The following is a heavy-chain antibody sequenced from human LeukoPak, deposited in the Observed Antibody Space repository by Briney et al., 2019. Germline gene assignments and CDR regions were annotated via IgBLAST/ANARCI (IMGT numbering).Heavy chain of an antibody. CDR2: ISSDGRNQ. Sequence: GRSLRLSCATSGFNFRNYGMHWVRQAPGKGLEWVAGISSDGRNQFYGDSVKGRFTISSDSSQQTVSLQMSSLRPEDTALYYCAKDRSSITWPYDFFYGLDVWGQGTTVTVSS. V-gene: IGHV3-30*18. J-gene: IGHJ6*02. D-gene: IGHD2/OR15-2a*01. CDR3: AKDRSSITWPYDFFYGLDV. CDR1: GFNFRNYG.